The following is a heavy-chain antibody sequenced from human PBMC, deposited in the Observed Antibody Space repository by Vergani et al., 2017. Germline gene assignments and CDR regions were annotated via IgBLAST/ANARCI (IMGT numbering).Heavy chain of an antibody. J-gene: IGHJ4*02. CDR1: RYSFTNYW. CDR2: IHPADSDT. CDR3: ARLYGRDSSGSKYFDY. D-gene: IGHD3-22*01. Sequence: EVQLVQSGAEVTKPGESLKISCQISRYSFTNYWIGWVRQMPGKGLEWMGIIHPADSDTRYRPSFQGQVTISVEKSISTAYLQRSSLRASDSAMYYCARLYGRDSSGSKYFDYWGQGTLVTVSS. V-gene: IGHV5-51*01.